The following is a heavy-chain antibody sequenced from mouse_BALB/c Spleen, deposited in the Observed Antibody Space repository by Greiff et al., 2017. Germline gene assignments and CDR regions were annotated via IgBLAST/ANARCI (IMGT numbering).Heavy chain of an antibody. V-gene: IGHV1-14*01. CDR2: INPYNDGT. Sequence: EVQLQASGPALVKPGASVKMSCKASGYTFTSYVMHWVKQKPGQGLEWIGYINPYNDGTKYNEKFKGKATLTSDKSSSTAYMELSSLTSEDSAVYYCARESGPLLRRYYAMDYWGQGTSVTGSS. CDR3: ARESGPLLRRYYAMDY. CDR1: GYTFTSYV. J-gene: IGHJ4*01. D-gene: IGHD1-2*01.